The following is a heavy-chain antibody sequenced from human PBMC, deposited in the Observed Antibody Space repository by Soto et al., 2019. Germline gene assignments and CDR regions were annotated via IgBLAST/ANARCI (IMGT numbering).Heavy chain of an antibody. CDR3: AKAPGALSSMDV. J-gene: IGHJ6*02. CDR2: ISYDGSNK. V-gene: IGHV3-30*18. D-gene: IGHD7-27*01. Sequence: GGSLRLSCAASAFTFSSYGMHWIHQAPGKGLERVAGISYDGSNKYYADSVKGRFTISRDNSKNTLYLQMNSLRAEDTAVYYCAKAPGALSSMDVSGQGTTGTVS. CDR1: AFTFSSYG.